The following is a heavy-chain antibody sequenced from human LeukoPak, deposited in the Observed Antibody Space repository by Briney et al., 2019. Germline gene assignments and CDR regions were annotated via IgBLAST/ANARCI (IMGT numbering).Heavy chain of an antibody. CDR3: AKYQAAAESILDY. J-gene: IGHJ4*02. CDR1: GFTFSSYA. D-gene: IGHD6-25*01. Sequence: PGGSLRLSCAASGFTFSSYAMSWVRQAPGKGLEWVSSIFGSGGSTYYADSVKGRFTISRDNFQNTLYLQMNSLRADDTAVYYCAKYQAAAESILDYWGQGSLVTVS. V-gene: IGHV3-23*01. CDR2: IFGSGGST.